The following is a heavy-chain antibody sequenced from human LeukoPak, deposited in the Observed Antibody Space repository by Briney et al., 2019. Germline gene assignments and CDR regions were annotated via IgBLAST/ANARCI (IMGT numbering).Heavy chain of an antibody. CDR3: ARDREVVAVAGTLDY. CDR1: GFTFSSYW. CDR2: IKQDGSEK. V-gene: IGHV3-7*01. J-gene: IGHJ4*02. D-gene: IGHD6-19*01. Sequence: GGSLRLSCAASGFTFSSYWMSWVRQAPGKGLEWVANIKQDGSEKYYVDSVKGRFTISRDNAKNSLYLQMNSLRAEDTAVYYCARDREVVAVAGTLDYWGQGTLVTVSS.